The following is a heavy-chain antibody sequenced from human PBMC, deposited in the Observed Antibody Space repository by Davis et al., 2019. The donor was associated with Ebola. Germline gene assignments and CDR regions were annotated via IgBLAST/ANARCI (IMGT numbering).Heavy chain of an antibody. J-gene: IGHJ6*04. CDR2: IYSGGST. CDR1: GFTVSSNY. D-gene: IGHD3-22*01. Sequence: GGSLRLSCAASGFTVSSNYMSWVRQAPGKGLEWVSVIYSGGSTYYADSVKGRFTISRDNAKNSLYLQMNSLRAEDTAVYYCARDFTMIVVVEGMDVWGKGTTVTVSS. CDR3: ARDFTMIVVVEGMDV. V-gene: IGHV3-53*01.